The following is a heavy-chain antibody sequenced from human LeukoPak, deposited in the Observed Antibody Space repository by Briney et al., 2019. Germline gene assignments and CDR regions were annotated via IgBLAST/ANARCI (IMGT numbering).Heavy chain of an antibody. J-gene: IGHJ4*02. V-gene: IGHV7-4-1*02. CDR2: INTNTGNP. Sequence: GASVKVSCKASGYTFTSYGISWVRQAPGQGLEWMGWINTNTGNPTYAQGFTGRFVFSLDTSVSTAYLQISSLKAEDTAVYYCARDRFTTVVTLVDYWGQGTLVTVSS. D-gene: IGHD4-23*01. CDR1: GYTFTSYG. CDR3: ARDRFTTVVTLVDY.